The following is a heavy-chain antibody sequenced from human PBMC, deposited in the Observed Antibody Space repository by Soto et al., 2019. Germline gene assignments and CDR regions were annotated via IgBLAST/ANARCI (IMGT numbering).Heavy chain of an antibody. V-gene: IGHV1-2*04. J-gene: IGHJ6*02. CDR3: ARDRITMVRGVLPGSISDEYYYYGMDV. Sequence: QVQLVQSGAEVKKPGASVKVSCKASGYTFTGYYMHWVRQAPGQGLEWMGWINPNSGGTNYAQKFQGWVTMTRDTSISTAYMELSRLRSDDTAVYYCARDRITMVRGVLPGSISDEYYYYGMDVWGQGTTVTVSS. D-gene: IGHD3-10*01. CDR1: GYTFTGYY. CDR2: INPNSGGT.